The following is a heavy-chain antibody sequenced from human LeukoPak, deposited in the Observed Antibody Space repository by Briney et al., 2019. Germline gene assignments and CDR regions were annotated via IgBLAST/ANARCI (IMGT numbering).Heavy chain of an antibody. V-gene: IGHV1-69*01. D-gene: IGHD2-15*01. J-gene: IGHJ6*02. CDR1: GGNLSSYA. CDR2: IIPFFATT. CDR3: ARGLGYCSAGNCYLFGMDV. Sequence: SVKVSCKASGGNLSSYAMTWVRQAPGQGLEWMGGIIPFFATTNYAQKFQGRVTVTADESTSTSYMELTSLRSDDTAVYYCARGLGYCSAGNCYLFGMDVWGQGTTVTVSS.